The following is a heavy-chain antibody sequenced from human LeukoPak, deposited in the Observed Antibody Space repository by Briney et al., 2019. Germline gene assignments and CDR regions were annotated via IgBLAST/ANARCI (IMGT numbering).Heavy chain of an antibody. J-gene: IGHJ4*02. Sequence: PGGSLRLSCGASGFTFSSYWMSWVRQAPGKGLEWVANIKQDGSEKYYVDSVKGRFTISRDNAKNSLYLQMNSLRAEDTAVYYCARDVPIQFDYWGQGTLVTVSS. CDR1: GFTFSSYW. CDR2: IKQDGSEK. V-gene: IGHV3-7*01. CDR3: ARDVPIQFDY.